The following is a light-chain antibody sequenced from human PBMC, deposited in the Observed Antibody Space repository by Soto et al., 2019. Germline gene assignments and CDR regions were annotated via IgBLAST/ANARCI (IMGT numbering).Light chain of an antibody. V-gene: IGKV1-5*01. CDR3: QQYKSYPVT. J-gene: IGKJ2*01. Sequence: DIQLTQSPSTLSASVGDRVTITCRASQSISSWLAWYQQKPGKAPRLLIYDASSLETGVPSRFSGSGSETEFTLTISSLQPDDFVTYYCQQYKSYPVTFGQGTKLEIK. CDR1: QSISSW. CDR2: DAS.